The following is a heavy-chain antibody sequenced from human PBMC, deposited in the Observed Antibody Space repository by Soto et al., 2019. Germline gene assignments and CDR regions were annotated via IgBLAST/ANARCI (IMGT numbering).Heavy chain of an antibody. CDR1: GVFISSSNW. Sequence: SEALSVTCAVSGVFISSSNWWSWVRQPAGKGLEWIGEIYHSGNTNYNPSLKSRVTISVDKSKNQFSLKLSSVTAADTAVYYCARAIYYYYGSGSFPYYYYYGMDVWGQGTTVTVS. J-gene: IGHJ6*02. D-gene: IGHD3-10*01. V-gene: IGHV4-4*02. CDR2: IYHSGNT. CDR3: ARAIYYYYGSGSFPYYYYYGMDV.